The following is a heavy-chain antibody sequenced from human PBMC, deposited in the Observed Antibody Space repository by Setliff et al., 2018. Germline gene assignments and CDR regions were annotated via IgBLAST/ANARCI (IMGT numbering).Heavy chain of an antibody. D-gene: IGHD3-3*01. CDR3: ARMSGFQYIDV. CDR1: GGTFSDYY. CDR2: INHRGST. V-gene: IGHV4-34*01. J-gene: IGHJ6*03. Sequence: PSETLSLTCAAYGGTFSDYYWTWIRQPPGKGLEWVGEINHRGSTNYNPSLKSRVTISLDTSKNQFSLSLTSVTAADTAVYYCARMSGFQYIDVWGKGTTVTVSS.